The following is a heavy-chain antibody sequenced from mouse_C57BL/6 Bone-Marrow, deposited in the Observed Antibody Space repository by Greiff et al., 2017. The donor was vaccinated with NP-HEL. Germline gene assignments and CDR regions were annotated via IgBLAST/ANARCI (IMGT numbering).Heavy chain of an antibody. D-gene: IGHD1-1*01. CDR2: IYPGSGST. Sequence: QVQLQQPGAELVKPGASVKMSCKASGYTFTSYWITWVKQRPGQGLEWIGDIYPGSGSTNYNEKFKSKATLTVDTSSSTDYMQLSSLTSEDSAVYYCARFGYYGSSYYFDYWGQGTTLTVSS. V-gene: IGHV1-55*01. CDR3: ARFGYYGSSYYFDY. J-gene: IGHJ2*01. CDR1: GYTFTSYW.